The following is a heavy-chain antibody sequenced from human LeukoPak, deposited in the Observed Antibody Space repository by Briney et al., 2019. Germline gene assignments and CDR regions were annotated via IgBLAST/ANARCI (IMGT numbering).Heavy chain of an antibody. CDR1: GFTFSSYS. CDR2: IRSSSRTI. J-gene: IGHJ4*02. Sequence: PGGSLRLSCVASGFTFSSYSMNWVRQAPGKGLEWVSYIRSSSRTIYYADSVEGRFTISRDNAKNSLYLQMNSLGAEDTAVYYCARDGSGRVPEMSAPDYWGQGTLVTVSS. D-gene: IGHD3-10*01. CDR3: ARDGSGRVPEMSAPDY. V-gene: IGHV3-48*01.